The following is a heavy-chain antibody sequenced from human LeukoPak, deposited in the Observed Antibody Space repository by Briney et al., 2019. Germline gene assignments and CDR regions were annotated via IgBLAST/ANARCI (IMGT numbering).Heavy chain of an antibody. CDR2: IYHSGRT. J-gene: IGHJ5*02. Sequence: SGALSLTCAVSGGSISSPNWWTWVRQPPGKGLEWIGEIYHSGRTNSNPSLESRVIMSVDKSKNQFSLKLTSVTAADTAVYYCARVGHNWFDPWGQGTLVTVSS. V-gene: IGHV4-4*02. D-gene: IGHD1-26*01. CDR1: GGSISSPNW. CDR3: ARVGHNWFDP.